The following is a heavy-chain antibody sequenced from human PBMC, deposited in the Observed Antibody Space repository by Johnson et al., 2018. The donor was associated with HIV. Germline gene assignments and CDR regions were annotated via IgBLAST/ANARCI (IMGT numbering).Heavy chain of an antibody. CDR1: GFTFDDYG. D-gene: IGHD1-7*01. CDR3: AKGRSGTTASIDAFDI. CDR2: INWNGGST. Sequence: VQLVESGGGLVQPGGSLRLSCAASGFTFDDYGMSWVRQAPGKGLEWVSGINWNGGSTGYADSVKGRLTISRDNSKNTLYLQMKSLRAEDTAVYYCAKGRSGTTASIDAFDIWGQGTMVTVSS. V-gene: IGHV3-20*04. J-gene: IGHJ3*02.